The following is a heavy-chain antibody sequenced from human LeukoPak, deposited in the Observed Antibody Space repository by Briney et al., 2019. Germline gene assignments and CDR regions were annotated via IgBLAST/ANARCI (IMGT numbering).Heavy chain of an antibody. V-gene: IGHV4-34*01. D-gene: IGHD4-17*01. J-gene: IGHJ6*02. CDR1: GGSFSGYY. CDR2: TNHSGST. Sequence: SETLSLTCAVYGGSFSGYYWSWIRQPPGKGLEWIGETNHSGSTNYNPSLKSRVTISVDSSKNQFSLKLSFVTAADTAVYYCARVRTSTVTYYYYYYGMDVWGQGTTVTVSS. CDR3: ARVRTSTVTYYYYYYGMDV.